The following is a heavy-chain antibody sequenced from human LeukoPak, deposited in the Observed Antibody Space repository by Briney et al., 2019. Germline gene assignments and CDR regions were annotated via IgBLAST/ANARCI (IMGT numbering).Heavy chain of an antibody. V-gene: IGHV1-69*13. CDR2: IIPIFGTA. D-gene: IGHD3-22*01. CDR3: ARAATMIVVVPHFDY. Sequence: GASVKVSCKASGGTFSSYAISWVRQAPGQGLEWMGGIIPIFGTANYAQKFQGRVTITADESTSTAYMELSSLRSEDTAVYYCARAATMIVVVPHFDYWGQGTLVTVSS. CDR1: GGTFSSYA. J-gene: IGHJ4*02.